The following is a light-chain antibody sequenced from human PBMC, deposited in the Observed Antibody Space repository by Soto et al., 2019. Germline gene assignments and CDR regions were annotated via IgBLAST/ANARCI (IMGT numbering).Light chain of an antibody. J-gene: IGKJ2*01. CDR3: QQYGRSPNT. CDR2: GAS. V-gene: IGKV3-20*01. Sequence: EIVLTQSPGTLSLSLGERATLSCRASQSVSSSYLAWYQQKPGQAPRLLIYGASSRATGIPDRFSGSGSGTDFTLTISRLEPEDFEVYYCQQYGRSPNTFGQGTKLEIK. CDR1: QSVSSSY.